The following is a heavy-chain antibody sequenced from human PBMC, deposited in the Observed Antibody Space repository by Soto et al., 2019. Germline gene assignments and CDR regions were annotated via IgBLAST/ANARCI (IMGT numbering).Heavy chain of an antibody. J-gene: IGHJ4*02. CDR3: ARAAFGFWSGYWFDY. D-gene: IGHD3-3*01. CDR2: INHSGST. Sequence: SESLSLTCAVYGGSFSGYYWSWIRQPPGKGLEWIGEINHSGSTNYNPSLKSRVTISVDTSKNQFSLKLSSVTAADTAVYYCARAAFGFWSGYWFDYWGQGTLVTVSS. V-gene: IGHV4-34*01. CDR1: GGSFSGYY.